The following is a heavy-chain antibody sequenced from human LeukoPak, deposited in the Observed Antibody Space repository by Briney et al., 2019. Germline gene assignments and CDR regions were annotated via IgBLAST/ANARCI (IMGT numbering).Heavy chain of an antibody. V-gene: IGHV4-34*01. CDR2: INHSGST. D-gene: IGHD5-12*01. J-gene: IGHJ5*02. CDR3: ARRRVIRSGYDVNWFDP. CDR1: GGSFSGYY. Sequence: SETLSLTCAVYGGSFSGYYWSWIRQPPGKGLEWIGEINHSGSTNYNPSLKSRVTISVDTSKNQFSLKLSSVTAADTAVYYCARRRVIRSGYDVNWFDPWGQGTLVTVSS.